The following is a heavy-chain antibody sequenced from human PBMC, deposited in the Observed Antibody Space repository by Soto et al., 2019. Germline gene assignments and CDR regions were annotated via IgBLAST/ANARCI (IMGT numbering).Heavy chain of an antibody. D-gene: IGHD6-19*01. CDR2: INSDGSST. V-gene: IGHV3-74*01. CDR3: ARGRGWYWLDT. Sequence: PGGSLRLSCAASGFTFSSYWMHWVRQVPGKGLVWVSRINSDGSSTSFADSVKGRFTISRDNAKNTLYLQMNSLRAEDTAVYYCARGRGWYWLDTWGQGTLVTVSS. J-gene: IGHJ5*02. CDR1: GFTFSSYW.